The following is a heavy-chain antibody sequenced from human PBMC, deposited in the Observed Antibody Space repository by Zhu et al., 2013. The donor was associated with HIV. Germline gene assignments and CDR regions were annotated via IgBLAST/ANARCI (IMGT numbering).Heavy chain of an antibody. J-gene: IGHJ6*02. CDR1: GGTFSSYA. D-gene: IGHD2-15*01. V-gene: IGHV1-69*01. CDR3: ASTPVVAAHNHYYYYGMDV. CDR2: IIPIFGTA. Sequence: QVQLVQSGAEVKKPGSSVKVSCKASGGTFSSYAISWVRQAPGQGLEWMGGIIPIFGTANYAQKFQGRVTITADESTSTAYMELSSLRSEDTAVYYCASTPVVAAHNHYYYYGMDVWGQGTTVTVSS.